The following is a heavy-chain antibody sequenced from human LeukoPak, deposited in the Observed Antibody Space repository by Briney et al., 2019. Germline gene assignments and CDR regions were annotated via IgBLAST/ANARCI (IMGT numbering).Heavy chain of an antibody. CDR1: GGTFSSYA. CDR2: IIPIFGTA. J-gene: IGHJ4*02. CDR3: AVLQTAGGDPAR. Sequence: ASVKVSCKASGGTFSSYAISWVRQAPGQGLEWVGGIIPIFGTANHAQKFQGRVTITPDESTSTAYMELSSLRSEDTAVYYCAVLQTAGGDPARWGQGTPVTVSS. V-gene: IGHV1-69*13. D-gene: IGHD2-21*02.